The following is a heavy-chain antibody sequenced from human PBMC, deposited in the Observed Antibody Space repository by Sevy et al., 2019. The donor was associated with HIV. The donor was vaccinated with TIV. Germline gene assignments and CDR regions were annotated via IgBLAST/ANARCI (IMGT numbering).Heavy chain of an antibody. V-gene: IGHV1-69*13. CDR2: IIPIFGTA. Sequence: ASVKVSCKASGGTFSSYAISWVRQAPGQGLEWMGGIIPIFGTANYAQKFQGRVTITADESTSTAYMELSSLRSEDTAVYYRARDKGSSGYYANFDYWGQGTLVTVSS. CDR1: GGTFSSYA. D-gene: IGHD3-22*01. J-gene: IGHJ4*02. CDR3: ARDKGSSGYYANFDY.